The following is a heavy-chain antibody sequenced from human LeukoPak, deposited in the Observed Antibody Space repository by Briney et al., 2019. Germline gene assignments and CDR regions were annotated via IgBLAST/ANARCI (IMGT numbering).Heavy chain of an antibody. CDR1: GFTFSNYA. CDR3: AKDGGYGSGSYYPDY. V-gene: IGHV3-23*01. D-gene: IGHD3-10*01. Sequence: GGSLRLSCAASGFTFSNYAMNWVRQAPGKGLEWVSSISGGAGGAAYADSVKGRFIMSRDNSKNTLYLQMNSLRAEDTAVYYCAKDGGYGSGSYYPDYWGQGTLVTVSS. CDR2: ISGGAGGA. J-gene: IGHJ4*02.